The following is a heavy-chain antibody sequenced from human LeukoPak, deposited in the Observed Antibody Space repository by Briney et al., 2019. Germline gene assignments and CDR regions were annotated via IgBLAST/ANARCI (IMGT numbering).Heavy chain of an antibody. CDR1: GGTFSRHT. CDR2: ITPMFGTS. CDR3: ARDSSEFRSLLFH. Sequence: SVKVSCKASGGTFSRHTISWVRQSPGQGLEWMGGITPMFGTSNYAQKFRGRVTITADESTSTAYVELSSLRSEDTAVYYCARDSSEFRSLLFHWGQGTLVTVSP. J-gene: IGHJ1*01. D-gene: IGHD1-14*01. V-gene: IGHV1-69*13.